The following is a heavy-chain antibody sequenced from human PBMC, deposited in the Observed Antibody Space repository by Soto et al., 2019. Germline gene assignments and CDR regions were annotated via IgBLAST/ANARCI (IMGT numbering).Heavy chain of an antibody. D-gene: IGHD3-22*01. CDR3: ARGAVVVIEESWLDS. V-gene: IGHV1-46*01. CDR2: INPSGGST. J-gene: IGHJ5*01. CDR1: GYTFTGYY. Sequence: ASLKVSCKTSGYTFTGYYMHWVRQAPGQGLEWMGWINPSGGSTSYAQKFQGRVTMTRDTSTSTVYMELSSLRSEDTAVYYCARGAVVVIEESWLDSWGQGTLVTVSS.